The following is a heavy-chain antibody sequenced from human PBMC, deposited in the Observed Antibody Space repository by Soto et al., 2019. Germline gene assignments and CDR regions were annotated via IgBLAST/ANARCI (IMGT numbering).Heavy chain of an antibody. J-gene: IGHJ6*02. Sequence: GGSLRLSCAASGFTFGSYGVHWVRQATGKGLEWVAVISYDGSNKYYADSVKGRFTISRDNSKNTLYLQMNSLRAEDTAVYYCAKAPKPYDYYYGMDVWGQGTTVTVSS. CDR3: AKAPKPYDYYYGMDV. CDR2: ISYDGSNK. CDR1: GFTFGSYG. V-gene: IGHV3-30*18.